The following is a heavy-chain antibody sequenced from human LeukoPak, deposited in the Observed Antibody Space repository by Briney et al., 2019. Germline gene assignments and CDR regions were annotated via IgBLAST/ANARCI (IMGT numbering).Heavy chain of an antibody. V-gene: IGHV1-2*02. J-gene: IGHJ3*02. CDR3: ARDLGYYDSSGYYGGAFDI. D-gene: IGHD3-22*01. Sequence: GASVKVSCKASGYTFTGYYMHWVRQAPGQGLEWMGWINPNSGDTKYAQKFQGKVTMTRDTSISTAYMELTRLRSDDTAVYYCARDLGYYDSSGYYGGAFDIWGQGTMVTVSS. CDR2: INPNSGDT. CDR1: GYTFTGYY.